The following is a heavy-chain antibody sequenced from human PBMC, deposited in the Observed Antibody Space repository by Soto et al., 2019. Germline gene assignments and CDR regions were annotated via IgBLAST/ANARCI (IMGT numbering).Heavy chain of an antibody. J-gene: IGHJ6*02. CDR3: ARSTMIVVVIDYYYGMDV. V-gene: IGHV1-69*13. Sequence: ASVKVSCKASGGTFSSYAISWVRQAPGQGLEWMGGIIPIFGTANYAQKFQGRVTITADESTSTAYMELSSLRSEDTAVYYCARSTMIVVVIDYYYGMDVWGQGTTVTV. D-gene: IGHD3-22*01. CDR2: IIPIFGTA. CDR1: GGTFSSYA.